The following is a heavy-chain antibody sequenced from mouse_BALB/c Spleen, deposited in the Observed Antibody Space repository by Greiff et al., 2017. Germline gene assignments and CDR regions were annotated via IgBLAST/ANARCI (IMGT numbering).Heavy chain of an antibody. CDR2: ISSGGST. J-gene: IGHJ4*01. D-gene: IGHD4-1*01. V-gene: IGHV5-6-5*01. CDR1: GFTFSSYA. Sequence: EVHLVESGGGLVKPGGSLKLSCAASGFTFSSYAMSWVRQTPEKRLEWVASISSGGSTYYPDSVKGRFTISRDNARNILYLQMSSLRSEDTAMYYCARGRTGTGAMDYWGQGTSVTVSS. CDR3: ARGRTGTGAMDY.